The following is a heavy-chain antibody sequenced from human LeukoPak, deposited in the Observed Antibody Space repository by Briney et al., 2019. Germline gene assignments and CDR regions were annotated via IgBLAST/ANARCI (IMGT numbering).Heavy chain of an antibody. V-gene: IGHV4-38-2*02. J-gene: IGHJ5*02. CDR1: GYSISSGYY. CDR3: ATCDPNENWFDP. CDR2: IYQSGRT. Sequence: SETLSLTCSVSGYSISSGYYWGWIRQPPGKGLEWIGSIYQSGRTYYNRSLKRRVTISVDTSKNHFSLKLRSVTAAHTSFYDCATCDPNENWFDPWGRGTLVTVSS.